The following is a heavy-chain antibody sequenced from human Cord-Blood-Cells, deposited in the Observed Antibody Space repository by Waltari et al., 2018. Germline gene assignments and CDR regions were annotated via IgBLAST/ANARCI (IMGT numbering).Heavy chain of an antibody. D-gene: IGHD3-9*01. CDR1: GGSFSGYY. V-gene: IGHV4-34*01. CDR2: INHSGST. J-gene: IGHJ4*02. CDR3: ARPSYYDILTGYYNYYFDY. Sequence: QVQLQQWGAGLLKPSETLSLPCAVYGGSFSGYYWRWIRQPPGKGLEWIGEINHSGSTNYNPSLKSRVTISVDTSKNQFSLKLSSVTAADTAVYYCARPSYYDILTGYYNYYFDYWGQGTLVTVSS.